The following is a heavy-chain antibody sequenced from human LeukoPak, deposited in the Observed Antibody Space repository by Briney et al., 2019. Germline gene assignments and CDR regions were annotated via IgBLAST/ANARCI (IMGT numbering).Heavy chain of an antibody. CDR3: AKDRPPLSSGSQDY. J-gene: IGHJ4*02. Sequence: GGSLRLSCAASGFTFSSYAMSWVRQAPEKGLEWVSAISGSGGSTHYADSVKGRFTISRDKSKKTLYLQMNGLRAQAPAVYYCAKDRPPLSSGSQDYWGQGPLVTVSS. V-gene: IGHV3-23*01. D-gene: IGHD3-10*01. CDR2: ISGSGGST. CDR1: GFTFSSYA.